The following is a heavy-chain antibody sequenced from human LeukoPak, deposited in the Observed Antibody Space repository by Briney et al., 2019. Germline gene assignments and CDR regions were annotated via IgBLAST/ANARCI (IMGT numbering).Heavy chain of an antibody. Sequence: ASVKVSCKASGYTFTSYGISWVRQAPGQGLEWMGWISAYNGNTNYAQKLQGRVTMTTDTSTSTAYMELRSLRSDDTAVYYCAREQYYDFWSGPHGNWYFDLWGRGTLVTVSS. J-gene: IGHJ2*01. CDR3: AREQYYDFWSGPHGNWYFDL. CDR1: GYTFTSYG. D-gene: IGHD3-3*01. CDR2: ISAYNGNT. V-gene: IGHV1-18*01.